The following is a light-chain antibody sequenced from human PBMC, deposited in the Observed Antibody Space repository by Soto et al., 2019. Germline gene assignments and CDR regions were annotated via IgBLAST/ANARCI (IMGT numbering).Light chain of an antibody. J-gene: IGKJ1*01. Sequence: EIVMTQSPATLSVVTGERATLSCRASQSVSSNLAWYQHKPGQAPRLLTYGASTRATGIPARFSGSGSGTEFTLTISSLQSEDFAIYYCQQYNNWPKTFGQGTKVDIK. CDR3: QQYNNWPKT. V-gene: IGKV3-15*01. CDR2: GAS. CDR1: QSVSSN.